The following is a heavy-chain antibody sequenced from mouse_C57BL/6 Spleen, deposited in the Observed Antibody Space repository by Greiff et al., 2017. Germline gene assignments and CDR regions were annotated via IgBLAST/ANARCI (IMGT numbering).Heavy chain of an antibody. CDR1: GFTFSDYG. CDR2: ISSGSSTI. V-gene: IGHV5-17*01. Sequence: EVKVVESGGGLVKPGGSLKLSCAASGFTFSDYGMHWVRQAPEKGLEWVAYISSGSSTIYYADTVKGRFTISRDNAKNTLFLQMTSLRSEDTAMYYCERQNYYGSSYGYWYFDVWGTGTTVTVSS. J-gene: IGHJ1*03. CDR3: ERQNYYGSSYGYWYFDV. D-gene: IGHD1-1*01.